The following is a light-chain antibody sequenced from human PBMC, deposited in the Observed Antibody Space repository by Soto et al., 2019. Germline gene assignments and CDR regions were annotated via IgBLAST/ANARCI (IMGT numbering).Light chain of an antibody. J-gene: IGLJ3*02. Sequence: QSALTQPASVSGSPGQSITISCTGTSSDVGGYNYVSWYQQHPGKAPKLMIYEVSNRPSGVSNRFSGSKSGNTASLTISGLQAEDEADYYCSSYTSGSTWVFGGGT. CDR1: SSDVGGYNY. V-gene: IGLV2-14*01. CDR2: EVS. CDR3: SSYTSGSTWV.